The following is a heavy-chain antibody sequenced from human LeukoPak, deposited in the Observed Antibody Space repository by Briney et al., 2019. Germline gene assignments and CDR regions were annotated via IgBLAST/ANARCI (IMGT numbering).Heavy chain of an antibody. CDR2: IIPILGIA. V-gene: IGHV1-69*04. CDR1: GYTFTIYD. Sequence: ASVKVSCKASGYTFTIYDINWVRQAPGQGLEWMGRIIPILGIANYAQKFQGRVTITADKSTSTAYMELSSLRSEDTAVYYCATYYGGNSAEYFQHWGQGTLVTVSS. CDR3: ATYYGGNSAEYFQH. D-gene: IGHD4-23*01. J-gene: IGHJ1*01.